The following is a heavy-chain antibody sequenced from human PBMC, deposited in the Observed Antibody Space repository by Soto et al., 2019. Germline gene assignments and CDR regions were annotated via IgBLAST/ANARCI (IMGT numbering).Heavy chain of an antibody. CDR3: AKELNIVVVPAASRFDY. D-gene: IGHD2-2*01. J-gene: IGHJ4*02. CDR1: GFTFSSYA. CDR2: ISGSGGST. V-gene: IGHV3-23*01. Sequence: EVQLLESGGGLVQPGGSLRLSCAASGFTFSSYAMSWVRQAPGKGLEWVSAISGSGGSTYYADSVKGRFTISRDNSKNTLYLQMNSLRAEDTAVYYCAKELNIVVVPAASRFDYWGQGPLVTVSS.